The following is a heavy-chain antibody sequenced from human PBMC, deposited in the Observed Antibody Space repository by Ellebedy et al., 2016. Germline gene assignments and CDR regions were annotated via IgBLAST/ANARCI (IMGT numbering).Heavy chain of an antibody. Sequence: ASVKVSCKASGYTFTSYGISWVRQAPGQGLEWMGWISAYNGNTNYAQKLQGRVTMTTDTSTSTAYMELRSLRSDDTAVYYCARGIGRAAAGTGDAFDIWGQGTMVTVSS. CDR3: ARGIGRAAAGTGDAFDI. CDR2: ISAYNGNT. CDR1: GYTFTSYG. J-gene: IGHJ3*02. V-gene: IGHV1-18*04. D-gene: IGHD6-13*01.